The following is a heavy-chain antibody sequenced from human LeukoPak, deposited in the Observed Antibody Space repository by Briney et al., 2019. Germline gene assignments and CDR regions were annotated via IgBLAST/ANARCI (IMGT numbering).Heavy chain of an antibody. D-gene: IGHD3-22*01. V-gene: IGHV3-7*03. CDR2: IRQDGSEK. J-gene: IGHJ4*02. CDR3: ARDSQDEDSSGHDY. CDR1: GFTFSSCW. Sequence: GGSLRLSCAASGFTFSSCWMTWVRQAPGKELEWVANIRQDGSEKNCVDSVKGRFTISRDNAKNSLYLQMNSLRDEDTAFYYCARDSQDEDSSGHDYWGQGSLVTVS.